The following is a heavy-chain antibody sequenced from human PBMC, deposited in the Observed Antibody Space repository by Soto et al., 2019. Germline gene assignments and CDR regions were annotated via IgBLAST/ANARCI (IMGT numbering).Heavy chain of an antibody. CDR2: ISWNSGSI. V-gene: IGHV3-9*01. J-gene: IGHJ4*02. Sequence: EVQLVESGGGLVQPGRSLRLSCAASGFTIDDYAMHWVRQAPGKGLERVSGISWNSGSIGYADSVKGRFTISRDNAKNYLYLQMNSLRAEDTALYYCAKDIGVTIFGVVINWGQGTLVTVSS. CDR3: AKDIGVTIFGVVIN. D-gene: IGHD3-3*01. CDR1: GFTIDDYA.